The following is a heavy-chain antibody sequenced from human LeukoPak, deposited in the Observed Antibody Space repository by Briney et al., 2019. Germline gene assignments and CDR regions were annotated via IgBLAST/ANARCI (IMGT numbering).Heavy chain of an antibody. D-gene: IGHD2-8*02. CDR1: GFTFSSYA. Sequence: SGGSLRLSCAASGFTFSSYAMSWVRQAPGKGLEWISYISDSGDTIYYADSVKGRFTISRDNAKNTLYLQMDNLRAEDTAVYHCARAPLVLQYRWWFDPWGQGTLVTVSS. CDR2: ISDSGDTI. CDR3: ARAPLVLQYRWWFDP. J-gene: IGHJ5*02. V-gene: IGHV3-48*03.